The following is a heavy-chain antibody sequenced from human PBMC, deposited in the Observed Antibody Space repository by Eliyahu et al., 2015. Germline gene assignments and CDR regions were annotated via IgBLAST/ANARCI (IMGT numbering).Heavy chain of an antibody. CDR1: GVSFSGYY. CDR3: ARGVSTSVTTLDWYFDL. CDR2: INHSGSK. D-gene: IGHD4-17*01. V-gene: IGHV4-34*01. J-gene: IGHJ2*01. Sequence: QVQLQQWGAGLLKPSETLSLTCGVSGVSFSGYYWTWIRQSPGKGLEWIGEINHSGSKDYHPSLKSRLTISVDTSKNHFSLTLSSLTAADTGIYYCARGVSTSVTTLDWYFDLWGRGTLVNVSS.